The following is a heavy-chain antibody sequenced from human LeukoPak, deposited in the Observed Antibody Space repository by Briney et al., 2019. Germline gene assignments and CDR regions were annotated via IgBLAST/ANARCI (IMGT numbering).Heavy chain of an antibody. CDR1: GYTFTSYD. Sequence: ASVKVSCKASGYTFTSYDINWVRQATGQGLEWMGWMNPNSGNTGYAQKFQGRVTMTTDTSTSTAYMELRSLRSDDTAVYYCARPGLSYAFDIWGQGTMVTVSS. V-gene: IGHV1-8*01. D-gene: IGHD3/OR15-3a*01. CDR2: MNPNSGNT. J-gene: IGHJ3*02. CDR3: ARPGLSYAFDI.